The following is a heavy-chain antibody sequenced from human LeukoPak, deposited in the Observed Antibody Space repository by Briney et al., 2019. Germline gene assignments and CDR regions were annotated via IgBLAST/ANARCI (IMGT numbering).Heavy chain of an antibody. V-gene: IGHV1-69*04. CDR2: IIPILGIA. D-gene: IGHD3-3*02. J-gene: IGHJ3*02. CDR1: GYTFTSYG. Sequence: GASVKVSCKASGYTFTSYGISWVRQAPGQGLEWMGRIIPILGIANYAQKFQGRVTITADKSTSTAYMELSSLRSEDTAVYYCARDRAVLAYAFDIWGQGTMVTVSS. CDR3: ARDRAVLAYAFDI.